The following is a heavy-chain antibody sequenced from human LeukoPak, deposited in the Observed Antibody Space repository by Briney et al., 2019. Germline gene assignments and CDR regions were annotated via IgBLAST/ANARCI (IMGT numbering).Heavy chain of an antibody. CDR2: ISYDGSNK. V-gene: IGHV3-30-3*01. CDR3: AGGEVHDFWTGPPFEF. Sequence: SGGSLRLSCAASGFTFSSYAMHWVRQAPGKGLEWVAVISYDGSNKYYADSVKGRFTISRDNSKNTLYLQMNSLRAEDTAVYYCAGGEVHDFWTGPPFEFWGQGTLVTVSS. CDR1: GFTFSSYA. D-gene: IGHD3-3*01. J-gene: IGHJ4*02.